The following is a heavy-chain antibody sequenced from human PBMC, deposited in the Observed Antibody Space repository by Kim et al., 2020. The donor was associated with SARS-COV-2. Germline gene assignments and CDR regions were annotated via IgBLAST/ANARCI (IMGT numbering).Heavy chain of an antibody. CDR1: GGSFSGYY. Sequence: SETLSLTCAVYGGSFSGYYWSWIRQPPGKGLEWIGEINHSGSTNYNPSLKSRVTISVDTSKNQFSLKLSSVTAADTAVYYCARGVTAARPVKGPGYYYGMDVWGQGTTVTVSS. D-gene: IGHD6-6*01. J-gene: IGHJ6*02. CDR3: ARGVTAARPVKGPGYYYGMDV. CDR2: INHSGST. V-gene: IGHV4-34*01.